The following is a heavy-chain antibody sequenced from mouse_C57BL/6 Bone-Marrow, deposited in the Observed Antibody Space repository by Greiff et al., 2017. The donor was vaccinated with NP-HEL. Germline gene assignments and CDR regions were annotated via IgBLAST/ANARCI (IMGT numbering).Heavy chain of an antibody. Sequence: QVQLQQPGAELVKPGASVKLSCKASGYTFTSYWMHWVKQRPGQGLEWIGMIHPNSGSTNYNEKFKSKATLTVDKSSSTAYMQLSSLTSEDSAVYYCARSTRPGYAMDYWGQGTSVTVSS. CDR3: ARSTRPGYAMDY. CDR2: IHPNSGST. V-gene: IGHV1-64*01. J-gene: IGHJ4*01. D-gene: IGHD6-1*01. CDR1: GYTFTSYW.